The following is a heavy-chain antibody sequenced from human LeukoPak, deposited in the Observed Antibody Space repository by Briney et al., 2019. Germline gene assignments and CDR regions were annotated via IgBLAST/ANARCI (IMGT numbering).Heavy chain of an antibody. Sequence: HPGGSLRLSCAASGFTFSSYAMSWLRQAPGRGLEWVSAISGSGGSTYYADSVKGRFTISRDNSKNTLYLQMNSLRAEDTAVYYCAKDNDSSGYPDYWGQGTLVTVSS. CDR1: GFTFSSYA. J-gene: IGHJ4*02. D-gene: IGHD3-22*01. V-gene: IGHV3-23*01. CDR2: ISGSGGST. CDR3: AKDNDSSGYPDY.